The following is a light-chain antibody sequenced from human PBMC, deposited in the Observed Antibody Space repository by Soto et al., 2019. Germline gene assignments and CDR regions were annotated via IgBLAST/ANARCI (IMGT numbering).Light chain of an antibody. V-gene: IGKV1-5*01. CDR2: DAS. CDR3: QQYNSYPWT. Sequence: DRQMAQSPSTLSSSVGERVTITSRASQSFSRWLAWYQQKPGEGPKLLIYDASSLESGVPSRFSGSGSGTEFTLTISSLRPDDSATYYCQQYNSYPWTFGQGTKVDIK. CDR1: QSFSRW. J-gene: IGKJ1*01.